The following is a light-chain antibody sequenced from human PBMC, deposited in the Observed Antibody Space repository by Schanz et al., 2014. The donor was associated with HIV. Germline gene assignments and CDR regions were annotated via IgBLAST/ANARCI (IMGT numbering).Light chain of an antibody. CDR1: SSDVGNYNY. CDR2: DVS. V-gene: IGLV2-14*03. J-gene: IGLJ3*02. Sequence: QSALTQPASVSGSPGQSITISCTGTSSDVGNYNYVSWYQQLPGKVPKLMIYDVSNRASGVSNRFSGSKSGNTASLTISGLQAEDEADYYCCSYAGSYTFVVFGGGTKLTVL. CDR3: CSYAGSYTFVV.